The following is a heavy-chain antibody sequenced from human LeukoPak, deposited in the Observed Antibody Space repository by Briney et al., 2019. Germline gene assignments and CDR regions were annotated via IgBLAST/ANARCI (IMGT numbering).Heavy chain of an antibody. CDR1: GFTFSSYA. J-gene: IGHJ6*02. CDR2: ISGSGGST. D-gene: IGHD5-12*01. Sequence: PGGSLRLSCAASGFTFSSYAMSWVRQAPGKGLEWVSAISGSGGSTYYADSVKGRFTISRDNSKNTLYLQMNSLRAEDTAVYYCASGGYSGYLYDYYYGMDVWGQGTTVTVSS. V-gene: IGHV3-23*01. CDR3: ASGGYSGYLYDYYYGMDV.